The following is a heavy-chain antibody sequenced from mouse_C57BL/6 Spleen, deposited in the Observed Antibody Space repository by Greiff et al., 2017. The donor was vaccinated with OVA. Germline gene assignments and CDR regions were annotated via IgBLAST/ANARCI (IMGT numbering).Heavy chain of an antibody. CDR3: TRDDGYYTWFAY. D-gene: IGHD2-3*01. J-gene: IGHJ3*01. CDR1: GYTFTSYW. V-gene: IGHV1-5*01. CDR2: IYPGNSDT. Sequence: DVKLVESGTVLARPGASVKMSCKTSGYTFTSYWMHWVKQRPGQGLEWIGAIYPGNSDTSYNQKFKGKAKLTAVTSASTAYMELSSLTNEDSAVYCGTRDDGYYTWFAYWGQGTLVTVSA.